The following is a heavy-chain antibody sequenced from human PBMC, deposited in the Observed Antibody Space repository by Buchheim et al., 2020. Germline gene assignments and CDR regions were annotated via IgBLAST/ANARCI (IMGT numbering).Heavy chain of an antibody. J-gene: IGHJ4*02. CDR1: GFTFSDYA. Sequence: EVQVLESGGGLVQPGGSLRLSCAASGFTFSDYAMSWVRQAPGKGLEWVSGVSGGGGSTYHADSVKGRFTISRDNSKNTLHLEMNSLRTEDTAVYYCAKDRGYSRPPYGFDYWGQGTL. CDR3: AKDRGYSRPPYGFDY. V-gene: IGHV3-23*01. D-gene: IGHD6-13*01. CDR2: VSGGGGST.